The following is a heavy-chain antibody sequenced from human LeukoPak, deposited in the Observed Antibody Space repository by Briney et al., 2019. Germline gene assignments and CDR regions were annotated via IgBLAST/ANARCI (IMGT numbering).Heavy chain of an antibody. Sequence: SVKVSCKVSGGTFSSYTISWVRQAPGQGLEWMGRIIPILGIANHAQTFQGRVTITADKSTRTAYMEPCSLRSEDTAVYYCAATRVGATYDAFDIWGQGTMVTVSS. V-gene: IGHV1-69*02. CDR3: AATRVGATYDAFDI. CDR2: IIPILGIA. J-gene: IGHJ3*02. D-gene: IGHD1-26*01. CDR1: GGTFSSYT.